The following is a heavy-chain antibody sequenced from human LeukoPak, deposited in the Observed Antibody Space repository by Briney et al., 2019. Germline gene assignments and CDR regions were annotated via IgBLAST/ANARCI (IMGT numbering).Heavy chain of an antibody. V-gene: IGHV3-43*01. CDR3: ARDGTYGITYGLDY. CDR1: GFTFDDYT. CDR2: ISWGDGST. Sequence: GGSLRLSCTASGFTFDDYTVHWVRQAPGKGLEWVSLISWGDGSTYYADSVKGRFTISRENSKKSLYLQMNSLRAEDTALYYCARDGTYGITYGLDYWGQGTLVTVSS. D-gene: IGHD1-14*01. J-gene: IGHJ4*02.